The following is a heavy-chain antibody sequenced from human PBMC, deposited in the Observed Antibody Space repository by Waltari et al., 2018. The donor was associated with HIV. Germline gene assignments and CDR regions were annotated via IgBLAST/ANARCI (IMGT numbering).Heavy chain of an antibody. CDR3: TTAVSSGYEI. CDR2: IKSKTDGGTT. J-gene: IGHJ3*02. Sequence: EVQLVESGGGLVKPGGSLILSCAASGFTFGNAGRSWVRQAPGKGLEWVGRIKSKTDGGTTDYAAPVKGRFTISRDDSKNTLYLQMNSLKTEDTAVYYCTTAVSSGYEIWGQGTMVTVSS. CDR1: GFTFGNAG. V-gene: IGHV3-15*01. D-gene: IGHD3-22*01.